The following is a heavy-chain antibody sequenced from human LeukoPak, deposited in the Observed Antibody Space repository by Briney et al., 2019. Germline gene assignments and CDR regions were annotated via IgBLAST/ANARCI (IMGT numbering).Heavy chain of an antibody. CDR1: GYTFTSYG. J-gene: IGHJ4*02. CDR3: ATGEWNYYDSSGESSSFDY. CDR2: ISAYNGNT. D-gene: IGHD3-22*01. Sequence: ASVKVSCKASGYTFTSYGISWVRQAAGQGLEWMGWISAYNGNTNYAQKLQGRVTLTTHTSTSTAYIELRSLRSDDTAVYYCATGEWNYYDSSGESSSFDYWGQGTLVTVSS. V-gene: IGHV1-18*01.